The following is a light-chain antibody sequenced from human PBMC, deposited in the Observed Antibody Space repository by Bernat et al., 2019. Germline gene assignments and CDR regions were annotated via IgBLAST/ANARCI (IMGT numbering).Light chain of an antibody. V-gene: IGKV1-39*01. CDR2: AAS. CDR1: QSISIH. CDR3: QQSYSTPPA. J-gene: IGKJ1*01. Sequence: DIQMTQSPSSLSASVGDRVTITFRASQSISIHLNWYQKKPGQAPKLLIYAASSSQSAVPSRFSSSGSGTDFTLTISSLQPEDFATYYCQQSYSTPPAFGQGTKVEIK.